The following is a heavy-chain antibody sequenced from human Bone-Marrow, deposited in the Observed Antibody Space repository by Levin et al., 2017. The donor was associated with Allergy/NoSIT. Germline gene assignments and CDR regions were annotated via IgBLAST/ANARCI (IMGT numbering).Heavy chain of an antibody. D-gene: IGHD3-3*01. V-gene: IGHV3-21*01. CDR3: ARRNDFWSRTHGGYYFFMDV. J-gene: IGHJ6*03. CDR1: GFTFSSYT. CDR2: IRGSSSYI. Sequence: GESLKISCAASGFTFSSYTMNWVRQAPGKGLEWVSSIRGSSSYITFSYSVKGRLTISRDNAKNSLYLQMNNLRAEDTAVYYCARRNDFWSRTHGGYYFFMDVWGKGTTVTVSS.